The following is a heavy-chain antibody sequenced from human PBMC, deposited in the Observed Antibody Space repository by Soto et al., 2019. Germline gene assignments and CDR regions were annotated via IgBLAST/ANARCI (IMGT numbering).Heavy chain of an antibody. CDR1: GFTFSSYA. CDR3: AKGYSSGWIGGYYFDY. J-gene: IGHJ4*02. Sequence: EVQLLESGGGLIQPGGSLRLSCAASGFTFSSYAMSWVRQAPGKGLEWVSTISGSGGSTYYADSVKGRFTISRDNSKNPLYLQMNSLRVEDTAVYYCAKGYSSGWIGGYYFDYWGQGTLVTVSS. CDR2: ISGSGGST. V-gene: IGHV3-23*01. D-gene: IGHD6-19*01.